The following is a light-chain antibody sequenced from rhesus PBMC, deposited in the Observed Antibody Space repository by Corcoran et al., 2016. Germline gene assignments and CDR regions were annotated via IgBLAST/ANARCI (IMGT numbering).Light chain of an antibody. CDR1: QGLNNH. CDR3: LQDYTTPYS. V-gene: IGKV1-94*01. J-gene: IGKJ2*01. CDR2: AAS. Sequence: DIQMTQSPSSLSASVGDRVTVTCRARQGLNNHLSWDQQRPGKALTLLVYAASGLHTGVSSRFSGSGSRTDFTLTLSSLQPKDFACYYCLQDYTTPYSFGQGTKVEIK.